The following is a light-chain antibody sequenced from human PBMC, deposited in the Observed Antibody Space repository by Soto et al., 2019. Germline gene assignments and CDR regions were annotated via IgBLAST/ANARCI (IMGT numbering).Light chain of an antibody. Sequence: DLQMTQSPSSLSASVGDRVTITCQASQDISNYLNWYQQKPGKAPKLLIYDASNLETGVPSRFSGSGSGTDFTFTISRLEPADFAVYFCQQYETFPRTFGRGTKVE. CDR3: QQYETFPRT. CDR2: DAS. V-gene: IGKV1-33*01. J-gene: IGKJ4*02. CDR1: QDISNY.